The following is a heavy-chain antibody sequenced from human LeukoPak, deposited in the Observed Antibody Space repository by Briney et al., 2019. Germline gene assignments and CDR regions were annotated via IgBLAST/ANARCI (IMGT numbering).Heavy chain of an antibody. V-gene: IGHV3-48*03. Sequence: PGGSLRLSCAASGFAFSSYEMNWVRQAPGKGLEWVSYISTSVSTIYYGDSVKGRFTISRDNAKNSLFLQMNILRAEDTAVYYWARGSDYGVGAFDIWGQGTMVTVSS. J-gene: IGHJ3*02. CDR1: GFAFSSYE. CDR2: ISTSVSTI. CDR3: ARGSDYGVGAFDI. D-gene: IGHD4-17*01.